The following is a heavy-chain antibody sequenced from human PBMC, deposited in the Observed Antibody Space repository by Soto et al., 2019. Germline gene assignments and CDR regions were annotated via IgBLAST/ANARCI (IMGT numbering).Heavy chain of an antibody. Sequence: QVQLVQSGAEVKKPGSSVKVSCKASGGTFSSYCISWVRQAPGQGLEWMGGIIPISGTANYAQKFQGRVTITAKESTSTAYMELSSLRSEDTAVYYCARSQGSSTSLEIYYYYYYGMDVWGQGTTVTVSS. J-gene: IGHJ6*02. CDR2: IIPISGTA. CDR3: ARSQGSSTSLEIYYYYYYGMDV. V-gene: IGHV1-69*01. CDR1: GGTFSSYC. D-gene: IGHD2-2*01.